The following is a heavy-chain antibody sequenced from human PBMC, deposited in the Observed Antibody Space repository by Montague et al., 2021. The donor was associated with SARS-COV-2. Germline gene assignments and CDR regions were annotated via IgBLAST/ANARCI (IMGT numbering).Heavy chain of an antibody. CDR2: VYYKGGP. CDR3: AGAERYFGPLDP. Sequence: SETLSLTCAVSGGSAYWNWNRRPPGKGLEWIGNVYYKGGPTYSPSLRDRVTISLDSPNQVSLRLNYVTAADSAVYYCAGAERYFGPLDPWGLGITVIVSS. J-gene: IGHJ5*02. D-gene: IGHD3-9*01. CDR1: GGSAY. V-gene: IGHV4-59*01.